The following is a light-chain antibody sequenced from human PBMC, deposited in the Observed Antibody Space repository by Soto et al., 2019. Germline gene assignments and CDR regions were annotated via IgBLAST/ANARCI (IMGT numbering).Light chain of an antibody. V-gene: IGLV2-14*01. CDR3: SSYTSSRTYV. CDR2: DVT. CDR1: RSDVGGYNY. J-gene: IGLJ1*01. Sequence: QSALTQPASVSGSPGQSITISCTGTRSDVGGYNYVYWHQQHPGKAPKLMIYDVTNRPSGVSDRFSGSKSGNTASLTISGLQAEDEADYYCSSYTSSRTYVFGAGTKLTVL.